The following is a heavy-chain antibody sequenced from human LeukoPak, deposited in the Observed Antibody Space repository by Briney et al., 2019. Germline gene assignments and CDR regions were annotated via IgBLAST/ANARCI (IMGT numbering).Heavy chain of an antibody. CDR3: ARSPSLDIVVVPAANYFDY. V-gene: IGHV1-69*05. CDR1: GGTFSSYA. CDR2: IIPIFGTA. D-gene: IGHD2-2*01. Sequence: SVKVSCKASGGTFSSYAISWVRQAPGQGLEWMGGIIPIFGTANYAQKFQGRVTITTDESTSTAYMELSSLRSEDTAVYYCARSPSLDIVVVPAANYFDYWGQGTLVTVSS. J-gene: IGHJ4*02.